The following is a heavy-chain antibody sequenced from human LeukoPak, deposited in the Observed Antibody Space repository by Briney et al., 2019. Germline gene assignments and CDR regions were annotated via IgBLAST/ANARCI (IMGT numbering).Heavy chain of an antibody. J-gene: IGHJ2*01. CDR2: IWYDGSDQ. CDR3: ARDRNWASQCWYLDL. Sequence: GGSLRLSCAASGFTFSGYPIHWVRQAPGKGPEWVAVIWYDGSDQRLIDSVKGRFTVSRDNSKNTLWLQMNSLRAEDTAVYYCARDRNWASQCWYLDLWGRGTLVTVSS. CDR1: GFTFSGYP. D-gene: IGHD7-27*01. V-gene: IGHV3-33*01.